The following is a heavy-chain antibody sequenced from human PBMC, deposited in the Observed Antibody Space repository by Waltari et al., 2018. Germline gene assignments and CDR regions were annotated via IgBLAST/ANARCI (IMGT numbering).Heavy chain of an antibody. CDR2: ISYRGST. D-gene: IGHD2-15*01. J-gene: IGHJ4*02. V-gene: IGHV4-39*01. CDR1: GDSITSHTYY. Sequence: QLQLQESGPGLVKPSETLSLPCSVHGDSITSHTYYWGWVRQPPGKGLEWIGSISYRGSTDYTPSLKSRVTISLDTSKNQFSLKLSSVTAADTAVYYCASYCTGGRCHSDYWGQGTLVTVSS. CDR3: ASYCTGGRCHSDY.